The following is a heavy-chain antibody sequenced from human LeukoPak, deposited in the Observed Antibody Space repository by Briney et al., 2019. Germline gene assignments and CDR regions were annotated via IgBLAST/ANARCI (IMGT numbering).Heavy chain of an antibody. Sequence: GGSLRLSCAASGFTFSNYGMYWVRQAPGKGLEWVSSISSSSSYIYYADSVKGRFTISRDNAKNSLYLQMNSLRAEDTAVYYCARGSVLIVVVITDFDYWGQGTLVTVSS. D-gene: IGHD3-22*01. J-gene: IGHJ4*02. CDR1: GFTFSNYG. V-gene: IGHV3-21*01. CDR2: ISSSSSYI. CDR3: ARGSVLIVVVITDFDY.